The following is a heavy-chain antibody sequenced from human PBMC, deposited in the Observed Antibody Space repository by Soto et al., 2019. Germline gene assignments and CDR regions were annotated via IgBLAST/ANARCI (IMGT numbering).Heavy chain of an antibody. V-gene: IGHV3-73*01. Sequence: PGGFLRLSCAASGFTFSGSAMHWVRQASGKGLEWVGRIRSKANSYATAYAASVKGRFTISRDDSKNTAYLQMNSLKTEDTAVYYCTRSLEYSSSSLDYWGQGTLVTVSS. J-gene: IGHJ4*02. D-gene: IGHD6-6*01. CDR1: GFTFSGSA. CDR2: IRSKANSYAT. CDR3: TRSLEYSSSSLDY.